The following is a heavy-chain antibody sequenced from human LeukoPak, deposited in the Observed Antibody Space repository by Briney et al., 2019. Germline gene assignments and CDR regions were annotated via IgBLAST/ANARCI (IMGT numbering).Heavy chain of an antibody. CDR1: GGSISGSF. Sequence: SETLSLTCTVSGGSISGSFWSWIRQPPGKGLEWIGYIHFTGTGKYNPSLKTRLSLSVDTSKNQLSLRLTSVTAADTAVHYCARAGPREYSGCDVWGQGTMVTVSS. CDR2: IHFTGTG. J-gene: IGHJ3*01. CDR3: ARAGPREYSGCDV. D-gene: IGHD5-12*01. V-gene: IGHV4-59*01.